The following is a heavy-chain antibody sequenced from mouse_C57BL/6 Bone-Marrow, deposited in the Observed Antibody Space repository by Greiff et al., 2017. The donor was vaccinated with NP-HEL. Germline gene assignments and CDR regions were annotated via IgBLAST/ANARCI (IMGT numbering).Heavy chain of an antibody. D-gene: IGHD1-1*01. J-gene: IGHJ3*01. V-gene: IGHV1-5*01. CDR3: TNKYSYYYGTAWFAY. Sequence: EVQLQESGTVLARPGASVKMSCKTSGYTFTSYWMHWVKQRPGQGLEWIGAIYPGNSDTSYNQKFQGKAKLTAVTSASTAYMELSSLTNEDSAVYYCTNKYSYYYGTAWFAYWGQGTLVTVSA. CDR1: GYTFTSYW. CDR2: IYPGNSDT.